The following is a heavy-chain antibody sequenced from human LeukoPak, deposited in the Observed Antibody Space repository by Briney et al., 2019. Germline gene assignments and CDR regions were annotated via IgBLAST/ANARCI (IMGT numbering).Heavy chain of an antibody. J-gene: IGHJ4*02. CDR1: GYSISSGYY. Sequence: SETLSLTCAVSGYSISSGYYWDWIRQPPGKGLEWIGTVYHSGTTFYNSSLKSRITISVDTSKNQFSLKLSSVTAADTAVYFCARDERFGVLNFWGQGTLSPSPQ. CDR2: VYHSGTT. CDR3: ARDERFGVLNF. D-gene: IGHD3-16*01. V-gene: IGHV4-38-2*02.